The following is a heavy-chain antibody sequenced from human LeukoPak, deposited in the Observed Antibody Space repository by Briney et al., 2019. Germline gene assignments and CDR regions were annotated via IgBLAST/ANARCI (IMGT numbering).Heavy chain of an antibody. D-gene: IGHD1-26*01. CDR3: ARVKRPRAIVGATPPPPPGGMDV. CDR1: GFTFSSYS. CDR2: ISSSSSYI. Sequence: GGSLRLSCAASGFTFSSYSMNWVRQAPGKGLEWVSSISSSSSYIYYADSVKGRFTISRDNAKNSLYLQMNSLRAEDTAVYYCARVKRPRAIVGATPPPPPGGMDVWGQGTTVTVSS. V-gene: IGHV3-21*01. J-gene: IGHJ6*02.